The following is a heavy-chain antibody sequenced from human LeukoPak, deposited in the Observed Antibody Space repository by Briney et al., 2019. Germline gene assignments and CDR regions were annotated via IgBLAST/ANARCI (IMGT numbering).Heavy chain of an antibody. CDR3: ARDRPYSSGWYASPYFDY. CDR2: IYTSGST. J-gene: IGHJ4*02. V-gene: IGHV4-4*07. CDR1: RVSISGYY. Sequence: PETPSLSCTLSRVSISGYYWSSIPQPAGQGLEWIGGIYTSGSTNYNPSLKSRVTMSVATSKNQFSLKLSSVTAADTAVYYCARDRPYSSGWYASPYFDYWGQGTLVTVSS. D-gene: IGHD6-19*01.